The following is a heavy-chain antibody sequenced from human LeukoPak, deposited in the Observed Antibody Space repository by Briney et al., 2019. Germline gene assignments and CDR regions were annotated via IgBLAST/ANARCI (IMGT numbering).Heavy chain of an antibody. CDR3: ARDTGY. Sequence: IPSETLSLTCTVSGFSISTYSWSWIRQPPGKGLEWVGYIYSSGGTDHNPSLKSRVTMSVDTSTNQLSLKLSSVTAADTAVYYCARDTGYWGQGTLVTVSS. CDR2: IYSSGGT. V-gene: IGHV4-59*12. D-gene: IGHD4-17*01. J-gene: IGHJ4*02. CDR1: GFSISTYS.